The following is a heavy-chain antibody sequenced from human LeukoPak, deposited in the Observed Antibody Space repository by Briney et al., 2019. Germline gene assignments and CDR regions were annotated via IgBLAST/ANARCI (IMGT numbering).Heavy chain of an antibody. CDR1: GGSISSYY. CDR3: ASQVRLERRYYYYSMDV. D-gene: IGHD1-1*01. J-gene: IGHJ6*03. CDR2: IYYSGST. Sequence: NPSETLSLTCTVSGGSISSYYWSWIRQPPGKGLEWIGYIYYSGSTYYNPSLKSRVTISVDTSKNQFSLKLSSVTAADTAVYYCASQVRLERRYYYYSMDVWGKGTTVTVSS. V-gene: IGHV4-59*12.